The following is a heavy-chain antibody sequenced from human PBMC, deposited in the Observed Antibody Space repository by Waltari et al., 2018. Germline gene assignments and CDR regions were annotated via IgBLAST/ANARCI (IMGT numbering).Heavy chain of an antibody. CDR2: LGPSGACT. J-gene: IGHJ4*02. CDR3: ATFVSGSFTFPDY. Sequence: QFQLVQSGAEVKKPGASVKVSCEASGFTFSNYYVHWVRQAPGQGIEWMALLGPSGACTRYAEKFQGRVTLTRYTSTSTVYMDLSSLRSEDTAVYYCATFVSGSFTFPDYWGQGTLVTVSS. CDR1: GFTFSNYY. D-gene: IGHD3-16*01. V-gene: IGHV1-46*03.